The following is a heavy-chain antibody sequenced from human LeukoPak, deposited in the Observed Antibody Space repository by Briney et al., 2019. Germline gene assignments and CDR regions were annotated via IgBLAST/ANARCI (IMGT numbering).Heavy chain of an antibody. CDR1: GFIFSNNI. D-gene: IGHD3-22*01. CDR3: AKDPPHSDRSIYSDNS. Sequence: PGGSLRLSCAASGFIFSNNIMNWVRQAPGKGLEWVSVISADGGHIYYADSVNGRFTISRDNSKNTLHLQMDSLRAEDTAVYYCAKDPPHSDRSIYSDNSWGQGTLVTVSS. CDR2: ISADGGHI. V-gene: IGHV3-23*01. J-gene: IGHJ4*02.